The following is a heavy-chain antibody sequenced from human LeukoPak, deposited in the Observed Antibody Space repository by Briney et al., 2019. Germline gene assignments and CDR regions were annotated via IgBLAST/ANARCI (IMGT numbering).Heavy chain of an antibody. J-gene: IGHJ5*02. CDR3: ARHPSGRMWLQQGGWFDP. Sequence: SETLSLTCTVSGGSISSSSYYWGWIRQPPGKGLEWIGSIYYSGSTYYNPSLKSRVTISVDTSKNQFSLKLTSVTAADTAVYYCARHPSGRMWLQQGGWFDPWGQGTLVTVSS. V-gene: IGHV4-39*01. D-gene: IGHD5-24*01. CDR2: IYYSGST. CDR1: GGSISSSSYY.